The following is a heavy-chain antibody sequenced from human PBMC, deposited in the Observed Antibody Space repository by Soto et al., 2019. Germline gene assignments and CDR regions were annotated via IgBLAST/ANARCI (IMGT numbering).Heavy chain of an antibody. CDR2: ISGSGDST. CDR3: AKRATGTYFDY. CDR1: GFTFSSYA. D-gene: IGHD1-1*01. J-gene: IGHJ4*02. V-gene: IGHV3-23*01. Sequence: EVQLLESWGGLVQPGGSLRLSCAASGFTFSSYAMSWVRQAPGKGLEWVSVISGSGDSTYYADSVKGRFTISRDNSKNTLYLQMISLRAEDTAVYYCAKRATGTYFDYWGQGTLVTVSS.